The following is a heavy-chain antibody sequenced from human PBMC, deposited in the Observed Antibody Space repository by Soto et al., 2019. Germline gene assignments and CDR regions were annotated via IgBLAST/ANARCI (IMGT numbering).Heavy chain of an antibody. V-gene: IGHV2-70*11. CDR3: ARIIRQWDEYNYELDSFDF. J-gene: IGHJ4*02. Sequence: SGPTLVNPTQTLTLTCTFSGFSLSTGGMCVSWIRQPSGKALEWLARIDWDDDKYYSTSLKSRLTISEDTSKNQVVLTMTNMDPVDTATYSCARIIRQWDEYNYELDSFDFWGQGTLVSVPS. CDR1: GFSLSTGGMC. CDR2: IDWDDDK. D-gene: IGHD5-18*01.